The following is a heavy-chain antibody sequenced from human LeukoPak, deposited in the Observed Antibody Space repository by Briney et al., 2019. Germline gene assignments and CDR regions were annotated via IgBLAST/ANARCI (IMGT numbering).Heavy chain of an antibody. J-gene: IGHJ3*02. Sequence: GGSLRLSCVASGFTLSRYWMSWVRQAPGKGLEWVANIKQDGSEKYYVDSVKGRFTISGDNAKDSLYLQMDSLRAEDTAIYYCARVLAVSSSGYYNDAFDIWGQGTMVTVSS. V-gene: IGHV3-7*01. CDR1: GFTLSRYW. D-gene: IGHD3-22*01. CDR2: IKQDGSEK. CDR3: ARVLAVSSSGYYNDAFDI.